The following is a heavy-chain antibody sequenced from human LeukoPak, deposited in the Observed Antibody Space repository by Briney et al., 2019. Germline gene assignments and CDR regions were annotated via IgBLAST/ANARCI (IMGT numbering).Heavy chain of an antibody. CDR3: ARLRGGFDSGDY. CDR2: IHPNSGAT. CDR1: GYEFTDFY. D-gene: IGHD5-12*01. Sequence: ASVKVSCKASGYEFTDFYIHWVRQAPGQRPEWMGWIHPNSGATNYARVFQGRVTMTRDMSISTAYMELGSLKFDDRAVYYCARLRGGFDSGDYWGQGSLVTVSS. V-gene: IGHV1-2*02. J-gene: IGHJ4*02.